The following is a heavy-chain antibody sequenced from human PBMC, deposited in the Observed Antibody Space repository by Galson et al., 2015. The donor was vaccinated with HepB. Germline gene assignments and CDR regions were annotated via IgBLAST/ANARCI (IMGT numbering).Heavy chain of an antibody. Sequence: SLRLSCAASGFTFSSYGMHWVRQAPGKGLEWVAVISYDGSNKYNADSVKGRFTISRDNSKNTLYLQMNSLRAEDTAVYYCAKVLTGYLFDAFDIWGQGTMVTVSS. CDR1: GFTFSSYG. V-gene: IGHV3-30*18. CDR3: AKVLTGYLFDAFDI. J-gene: IGHJ3*02. D-gene: IGHD3-9*01. CDR2: ISYDGSNK.